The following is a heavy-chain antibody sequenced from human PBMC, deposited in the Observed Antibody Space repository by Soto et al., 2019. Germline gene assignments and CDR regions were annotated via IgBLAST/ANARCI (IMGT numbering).Heavy chain of an antibody. CDR1: GLTVSGQKY. CDR3: ATWHLREHAYDI. J-gene: IGHJ3*02. CDR2: VYDLDGT. V-gene: IGHV3-53*01. Sequence: DVQLVESGGGLIQPGGSLRLSCVASGLTVSGQKYMAWVRQAPGKGPEWVSGVYDLDGTYYADSVRGRFTTSIDSSRTTVCLQMLDLRPEDTALYFCATWHLREHAYDIWGQGTMVTVSS. D-gene: IGHD5-12*01.